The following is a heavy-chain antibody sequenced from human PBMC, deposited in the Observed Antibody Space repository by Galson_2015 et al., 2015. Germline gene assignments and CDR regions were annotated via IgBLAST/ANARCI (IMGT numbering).Heavy chain of an antibody. J-gene: IGHJ4*02. CDR1: GGSISSGSYY. D-gene: IGHD4-17*01. V-gene: IGHV4-61*02. CDR2: IYTRGST. Sequence: QVQLQESGPGLVKPSQTLSLTCTVSGGSISSGSYYWSWIRQPAGKGLEWIGRIYTRGSTNYSPALESGVPMWGDASETRFSLERSSGAAADTAVYYCARAGRLREDYWGQGTLVTVSS. CDR3: ARAGRLREDY.